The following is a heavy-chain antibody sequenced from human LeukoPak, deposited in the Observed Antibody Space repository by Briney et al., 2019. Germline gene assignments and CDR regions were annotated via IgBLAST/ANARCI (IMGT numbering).Heavy chain of an antibody. CDR2: ISAYNGNT. CDR1: GYTFTIYS. CDR3: ARDRRYDEGY. J-gene: IGHJ4*02. V-gene: IGHV1-18*01. D-gene: IGHD3-3*01. Sequence: EASVKVSCKSSGYTFTIYSISWVRQAPGQGLEWMGWISAYNGNTNYAQKFQGRVTMTTDTSTSTAYMELRSLRSDDTAVYCCARDRRYDEGYWGQGTLVTVSS.